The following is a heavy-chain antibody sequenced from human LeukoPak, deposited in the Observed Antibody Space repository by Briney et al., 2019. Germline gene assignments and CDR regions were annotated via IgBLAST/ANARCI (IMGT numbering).Heavy chain of an antibody. Sequence: SVKVSCKASGGSFSNYAITWVRQAPGQGLEWMGRIIPIFGATTYAQKFQGRVTITADMGSSTAYLELTGLTSEDTALYFCAKQGAVRQDYYMDVWGNGTTVIVS. CDR3: AKQGAVRQDYYMDV. V-gene: IGHV1-69*06. J-gene: IGHJ6*03. D-gene: IGHD3-16*01. CDR2: IIPIFGAT. CDR1: GGSFSNYA.